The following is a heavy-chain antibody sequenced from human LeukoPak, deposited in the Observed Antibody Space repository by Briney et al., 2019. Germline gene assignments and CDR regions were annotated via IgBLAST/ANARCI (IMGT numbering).Heavy chain of an antibody. CDR2: INSDGSST. V-gene: IGHV3-74*01. D-gene: IGHD3-10*01. J-gene: IGHJ5*02. CDR3: ARGGGSVRFDP. Sequence: HPGGSLRLSCAASGFTFSSYWMHWVRQAPGKGLVWVSRINSDGSSTSYADSVKGRFTISRDNAKNTLYLQMNSLRAEDTAVYYCARGGGSVRFDPWGQGTLVTVSS. CDR1: GFTFSSYW.